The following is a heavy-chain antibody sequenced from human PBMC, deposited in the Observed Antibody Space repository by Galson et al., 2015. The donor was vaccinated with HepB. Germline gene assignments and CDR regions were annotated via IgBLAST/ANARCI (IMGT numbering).Heavy chain of an antibody. CDR2: ISIGGSDK. CDR1: GFTFSDYY. D-gene: IGHD5-18*01. J-gene: IGHJ6*03. V-gene: IGHV3-11*01. CDR3: ARDPGYMFGYDPGHRSHYMDV. Sequence: SLRLSCAASGFTFSDYYMSWIRRAPGKGLEWISYISIGGSDKQYADSVKGRITISRDDGKNSVYLQMNSLRVEDTAVYYCARDPGYMFGYDPGHRSHYMDVWGKGTTVIVSS.